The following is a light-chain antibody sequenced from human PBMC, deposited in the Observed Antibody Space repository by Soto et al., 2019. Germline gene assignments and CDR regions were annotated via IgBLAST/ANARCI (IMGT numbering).Light chain of an antibody. CDR3: MQALQSPIT. V-gene: IGKV2-28*01. Sequence: DIVMTQSPLSLPVTPGEPASISCRSSQSLLNSNGYHYLVWYLQKPGQSPQVLIYLGSNRASGVPDMFIGSGSGTDFTLKISRVEAEDVGVYYCMQALQSPITFGGGTKVEIK. J-gene: IGKJ4*01. CDR2: LGS. CDR1: QSLLNSNGYHY.